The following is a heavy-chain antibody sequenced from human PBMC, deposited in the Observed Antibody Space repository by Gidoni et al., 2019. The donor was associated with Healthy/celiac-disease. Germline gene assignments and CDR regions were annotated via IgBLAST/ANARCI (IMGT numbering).Heavy chain of an antibody. D-gene: IGHD3-10*01. Sequence: QVQLQESGPGLVKPSQTLSLTCAVSGGSISSGGYYWRWIRQPPGKGLEWIGYIYYSGSTYYNPSLKSRVTISVDTSKNQFSLKLSSVTAADTAVYYCARGLWFGGPTSSTNWFDPWGQGTLVTVSS. CDR1: GGSISSGGYY. V-gene: IGHV4-30-4*01. CDR3: ARGLWFGGPTSSTNWFDP. CDR2: IYYSGST. J-gene: IGHJ5*02.